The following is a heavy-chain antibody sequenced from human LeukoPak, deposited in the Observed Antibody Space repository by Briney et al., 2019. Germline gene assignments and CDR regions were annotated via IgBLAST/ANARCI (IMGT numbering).Heavy chain of an antibody. D-gene: IGHD2-2*02. J-gene: IGHJ5*02. CDR3: ARGPLCTTASCYTSGHLDP. Sequence: PGGSLRLSCAASGFTFSNYAMSWVRQAPGKGLEWVSAIRGSGGSTFYADSVKGRFTISRGNSKNTLFLQMNSLRAEDTAVYYCARGPLCTTASCYTSGHLDPWGQGTLVTVSS. CDR1: GFTFSNYA. CDR2: IRGSGGST. V-gene: IGHV3-23*01.